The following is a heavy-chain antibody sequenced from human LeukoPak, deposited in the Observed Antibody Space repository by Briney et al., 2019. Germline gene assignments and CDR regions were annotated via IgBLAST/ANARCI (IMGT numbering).Heavy chain of an antibody. V-gene: IGHV3-33*06. CDR1: GFIFSSYG. CDR2: IWYDGSYK. Sequence: PGRSLRLSCTASGFIFSSYGMHWVRQAPGKGLEWVAVIWYDGSYKYSADPVKGRFTISRDNSKNTLYLQMDSLRAEDTALYYCAKDAKGSYNWFDPWGQGTLVIVSS. J-gene: IGHJ5*02. D-gene: IGHD6-6*01. CDR3: AKDAKGSYNWFDP.